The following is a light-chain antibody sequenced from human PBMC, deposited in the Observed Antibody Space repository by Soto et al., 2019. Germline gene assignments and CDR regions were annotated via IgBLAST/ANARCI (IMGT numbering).Light chain of an antibody. J-gene: IGLJ3*02. CDR1: SSNIGAGYD. CDR3: QSYDSSLSGSV. CDR2: GNS. Sequence: QSVLTQPPSVSGSPGQRVTISCTGSSSNIGAGYDVHWYQQLPGTAPKLLIYGNSNRPSGVPDRFSVSESGTSASLAITGLQAADEADYYCQSYDSSLSGSVFGGGTKLTVL. V-gene: IGLV1-40*01.